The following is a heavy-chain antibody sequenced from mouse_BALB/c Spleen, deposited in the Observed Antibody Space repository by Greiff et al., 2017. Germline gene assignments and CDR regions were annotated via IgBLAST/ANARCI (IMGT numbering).Heavy chain of an antibody. CDR2: INPSSGYT. CDR1: GYTFTSYT. Sequence: VQLQQSGAELARPGASVKMSCKASGYTFTSYTMHWVKQRPGQGLEWIGYINPSSGYTNYNQKFKDKATLTADKSSSTAYMQLSSLTSEDSAVYYCARYGNYDWFAYWGQGTLVTVSA. D-gene: IGHD2-1*01. V-gene: IGHV1-4*01. J-gene: IGHJ3*01. CDR3: ARYGNYDWFAY.